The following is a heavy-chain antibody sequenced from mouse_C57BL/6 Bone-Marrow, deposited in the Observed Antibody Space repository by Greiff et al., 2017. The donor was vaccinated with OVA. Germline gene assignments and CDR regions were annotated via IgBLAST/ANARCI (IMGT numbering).Heavy chain of an antibody. CDR3: ASRTVVAPFDY. V-gene: IGHV1-81*01. Sequence: QVQLQQSGAELARPGASVKLSCKASGYTLTSYGISWVKQRTGQGLEWIGEIYPRSGNTYYNEKFKGKATLTADKSSSTAYMELRSLTSEDSAVYFCASRTVVAPFDYWGQGTTLTVSS. CDR1: GYTLTSYG. CDR2: IYPRSGNT. D-gene: IGHD1-1*01. J-gene: IGHJ2*01.